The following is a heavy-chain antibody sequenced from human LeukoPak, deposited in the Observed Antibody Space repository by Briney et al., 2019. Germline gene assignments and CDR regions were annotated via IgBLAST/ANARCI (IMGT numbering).Heavy chain of an antibody. J-gene: IGHJ4*02. Sequence: PGRSLRLSCAASGFTFSSYGMHWVRQDPGKGLEWVAVIWYDGSNKYYADSVKGRFTISRDNSKNTLYLQMNSLRAEDTAVYYCARGVVQWLAYFDYWGQGTLVTVSS. D-gene: IGHD6-19*01. V-gene: IGHV3-33*01. CDR3: ARGVVQWLAYFDY. CDR1: GFTFSSYG. CDR2: IWYDGSNK.